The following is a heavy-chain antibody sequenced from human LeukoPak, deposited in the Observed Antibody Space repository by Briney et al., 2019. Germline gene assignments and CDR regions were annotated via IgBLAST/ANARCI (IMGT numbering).Heavy chain of an antibody. CDR2: IDWDDDK. D-gene: IGHD5-18*01. V-gene: IGHV2-70*04. CDR3: ARQDTAMVMDY. J-gene: IGHJ4*02. Sequence: SGPTLVNPTQTLTLTCTFSGFSLSTSGMRVSWIRQPPGKALEWLARIDWDDDKFYSTSLKTRLTISKDTSKNQVVLTMTNVDPVDTATYYCARQDTAMVMDYWGQGTLVTVSS. CDR1: GFSLSTSGMR.